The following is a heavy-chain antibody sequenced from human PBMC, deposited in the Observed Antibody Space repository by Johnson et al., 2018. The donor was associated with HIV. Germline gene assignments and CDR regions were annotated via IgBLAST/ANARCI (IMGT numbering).Heavy chain of an antibody. D-gene: IGHD6-6*01. V-gene: IGHV3-66*02. J-gene: IGHJ3*02. Sequence: VQLVESGGGLVQPGGSLRRSCAASGFTVSSNYMNWVRQAPGKGLEWVPVLSSGSSTYYADPVKGRFTFARDNSKNTLYLQMNSLRAEDTALYYCAKDLDIAARSTYAFDIWGQGTMVTVSS. CDR1: GFTVSSNY. CDR3: AKDLDIAARSTYAFDI. CDR2: LSSGSST.